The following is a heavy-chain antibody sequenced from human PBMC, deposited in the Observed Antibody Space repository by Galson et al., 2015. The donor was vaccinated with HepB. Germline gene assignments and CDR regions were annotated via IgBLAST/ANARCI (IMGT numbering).Heavy chain of an antibody. Sequence: SETLSLTCAVYGGSFSGYYWSWIRQPPGKGLEWIGEINHSGSTNYNPSLKSRVTISVDTSKNQFSLKLSSVTAADTAVYYCARRSGNSWYWPMIFDYWGQGTLVTVSS. CDR2: INHSGST. V-gene: IGHV4-34*01. CDR1: GGSFSGYY. CDR3: ARRSGNSWYWPMIFDY. J-gene: IGHJ4*02. D-gene: IGHD6-13*01.